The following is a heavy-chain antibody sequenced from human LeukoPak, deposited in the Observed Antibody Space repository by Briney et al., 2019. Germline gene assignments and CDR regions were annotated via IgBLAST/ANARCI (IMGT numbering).Heavy chain of an antibody. CDR3: ARDSLATGIDY. V-gene: IGHV4-31*03. D-gene: IGHD1-14*01. Sequence: SETLSLTCTVSGGSISSGGYYWSWIRQYPGKGLGWIGYIYYSGSTYYNPSLKSRVTISVDTSKNQFSLKLSSVTAADTAVYYCARDSLATGIDYWGQGTLVTVSS. J-gene: IGHJ4*02. CDR1: GGSISSGGYY. CDR2: IYYSGST.